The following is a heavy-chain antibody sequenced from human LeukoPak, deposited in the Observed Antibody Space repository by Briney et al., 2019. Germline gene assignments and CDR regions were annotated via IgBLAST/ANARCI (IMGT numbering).Heavy chain of an antibody. CDR1: GYTFTGYY. V-gene: IGHV1-2*02. D-gene: IGHD2-2*01. J-gene: IGHJ4*02. CDR3: ARKICCSTSCHFDY. Sequence: ASVKVSCKASGYTFTGYYMHWVRQAPGQGLEWMGWINPNSGGTNYAQKFQGRVTMTRDTSISTAYMELSRLRSDDTAVYYCARKICCSTSCHFDYWGQGTLVTVSS. CDR2: INPNSGGT.